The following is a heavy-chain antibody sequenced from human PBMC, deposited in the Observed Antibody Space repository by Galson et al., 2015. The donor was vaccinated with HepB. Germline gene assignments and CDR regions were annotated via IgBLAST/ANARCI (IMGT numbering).Heavy chain of an antibody. CDR1: GFTFSSYD. D-gene: IGHD2-2*01. CDR3: AKTIVPATVSYYMDV. V-gene: IGHV3-23*01. Sequence: SLRLSCAGSGFTFSSYDMSWVRQAPGKGLEWVATSSAAAEKTDYAGSVKGRFTISRDNSKNTLYLQMSSLRAEDTALYYCAKTIVPATVSYYMDVWGKGTTVTVSS. J-gene: IGHJ6*03. CDR2: SSAAAEKT.